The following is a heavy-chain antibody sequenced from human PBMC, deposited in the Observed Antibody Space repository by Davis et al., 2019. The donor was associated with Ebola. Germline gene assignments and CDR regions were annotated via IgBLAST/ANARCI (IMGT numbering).Heavy chain of an antibody. V-gene: IGHV1-18*01. Sequence: AASVKVSCKASGYSFTDDGISWVRQAPGQGLEWMGWISTYNGNTNYAQKVQGRTTMTTDTSTSTAYMELRSLRSDDTAVYYCARELYGDDYWGQGTLVTVSS. CDR3: ARELYGDDY. D-gene: IGHD4-17*01. J-gene: IGHJ4*02. CDR2: ISTYNGNT. CDR1: GYSFTDDG.